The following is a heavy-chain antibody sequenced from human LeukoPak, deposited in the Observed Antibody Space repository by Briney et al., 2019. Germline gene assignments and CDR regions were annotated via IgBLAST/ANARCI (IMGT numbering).Heavy chain of an antibody. CDR2: IYYSGST. CDR1: GGSISSYY. D-gene: IGHD5-18*01. V-gene: IGHV4-59*01. CDR3: ARYIQLWLDAFDI. J-gene: IGHJ3*02. Sequence: SETLSLTCTVSGGSISSYYWSWIRQPPGKGLEWIGYIYYSGSTNYNPSLKSRVTISVDTSKNQFSLKLSSVTAADAAVYYCARYIQLWLDAFDIWGQGTMVTVSS.